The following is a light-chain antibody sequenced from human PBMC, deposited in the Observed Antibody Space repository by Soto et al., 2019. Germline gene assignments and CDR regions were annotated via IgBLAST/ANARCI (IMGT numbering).Light chain of an antibody. Sequence: EIVLTQSPAILSLSPGERATLSCRASQNIRSNYLAWYQQKPGQAPRLLIYGASSRATGIPDRISGSGSGTDFTLTISRLEPEDFAVYYCQQYGSTPPTTFGQGTKVESK. V-gene: IGKV3-20*01. J-gene: IGKJ1*01. CDR1: QNIRSNY. CDR3: QQYGSTPPTT. CDR2: GAS.